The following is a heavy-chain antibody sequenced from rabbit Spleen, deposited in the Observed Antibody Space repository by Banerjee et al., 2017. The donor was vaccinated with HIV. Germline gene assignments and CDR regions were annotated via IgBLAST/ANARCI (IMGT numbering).Heavy chain of an antibody. CDR3: ARDTSSSFSSYGMDL. J-gene: IGHJ6*01. D-gene: IGHD1-1*01. CDR2: IDTGSSGFT. Sequence: QEQLVESGGGLVTPGASLTLTCTASGVSFSSSSYMCWVRQAPGKGLEWIACIDTGSSGFTYFATWAKGRFTCSKTSSTTVTLQMTRLTAADTATYFCARDTSSSFSSYGMDLWGPGTLVTVS. CDR1: GVSFSSSSY. V-gene: IGHV1S45*01.